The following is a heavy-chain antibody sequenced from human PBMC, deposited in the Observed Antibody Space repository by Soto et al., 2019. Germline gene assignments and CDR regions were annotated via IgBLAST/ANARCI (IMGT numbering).Heavy chain of an antibody. CDR3: ANYPPGYDSSGPLNY. Sequence: VQLVESGGGLVKPGGSLRLSCAASGFTFSTYAMSWVRQAPGKGLEWVSGISSSGGSTYYADSVKGRFTISRENSKNTLYLQMNSLRAEDTAVYYCANYPPGYDSSGPLNYWGQGTLVTVSS. CDR1: GFTFSTYA. CDR2: ISSSGGST. J-gene: IGHJ4*02. V-gene: IGHV3-23*04. D-gene: IGHD3-22*01.